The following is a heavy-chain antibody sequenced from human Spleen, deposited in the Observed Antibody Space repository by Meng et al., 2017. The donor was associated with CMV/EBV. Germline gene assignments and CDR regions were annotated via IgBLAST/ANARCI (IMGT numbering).Heavy chain of an antibody. J-gene: IGHJ6*02. V-gene: IGHV3-21*01. Sequence: GESLKISCAASGFTFSHYRMNWVRQAPGKGLEWVSSITSTSAYIHYADSLQGRFIISRDNAKNSLYLQINSLRADDTAVYYCARTFPECGITACDDYGMDVWGQGTTVTVSS. CDR2: ITSTSAYI. CDR1: GFTFSHYR. CDR3: ARTFPECGITACDDYGMDV. D-gene: IGHD1-14*01.